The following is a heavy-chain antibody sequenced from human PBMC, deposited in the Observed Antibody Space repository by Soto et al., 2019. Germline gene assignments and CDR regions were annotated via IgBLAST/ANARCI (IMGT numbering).Heavy chain of an antibody. D-gene: IGHD1-26*01. CDR2: IYHSGST. V-gene: IGHV4-30-2*01. Sequence: SETLSLTCAVSGGSISSGGYSWSWIRQPPGKGLEWIGYIYHSGSTYYNPSLKSRVTISVDTSKNQFSLKLSSVTAAGTAVYYCARRYGSAIDYWGQGTLVTVSS. J-gene: IGHJ4*02. CDR3: ARRYGSAIDY. CDR1: GGSISSGGYS.